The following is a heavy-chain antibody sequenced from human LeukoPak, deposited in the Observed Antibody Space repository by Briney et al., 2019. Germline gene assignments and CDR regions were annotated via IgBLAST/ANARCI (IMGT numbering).Heavy chain of an antibody. CDR2: VYSGGNT. J-gene: IGHJ4*02. CDR1: GFTVSSNY. Sequence: PGGSLRLSCAASGFTVSSNYMSWVRQAPGKGLEWVSVVYSGGNTYYTESVKGRFTISRDNSKNTVYLQMNSLRAEDTAVYYCVRWSSSWYFEDWGQGTLVTVSS. CDR3: VRWSSSWYFED. V-gene: IGHV3-66*01. D-gene: IGHD6-13*01.